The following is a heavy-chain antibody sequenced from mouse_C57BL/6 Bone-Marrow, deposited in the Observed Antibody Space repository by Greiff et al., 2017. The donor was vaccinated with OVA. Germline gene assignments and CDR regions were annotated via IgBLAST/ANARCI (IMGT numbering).Heavy chain of an antibody. V-gene: IGHV1-64*01. Sequence: QVQLQQPGAELVKPGASVKLSCKASGYTFTSYWMHWVKQRPGQGLEWLGMIHPNSGSTNYNEKFKSKATLTVDKSSSTAYMQLSSLTSEDSAVYYCARGAANWGFAYWGQGTLVTVSA. D-gene: IGHD4-1*01. J-gene: IGHJ3*01. CDR3: ARGAANWGFAY. CDR1: GYTFTSYW. CDR2: IHPNSGST.